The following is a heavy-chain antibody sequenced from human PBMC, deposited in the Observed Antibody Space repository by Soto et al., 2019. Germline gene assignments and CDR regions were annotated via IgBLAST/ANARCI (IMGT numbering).Heavy chain of an antibody. V-gene: IGHV1-3*01. CDR1: GYTFTSYA. CDR2: VNAGNGNT. CDR3: ARDRGKLWFGELLYPNYYYGMDV. Sequence: ASVKVSCKASGYTFTSYAMHWVRQAPGQRLEWMGWVNAGNGNTKYSQKFQGRVTITRDTSASTAYMELSSLRSEDTAVYYCARDRGKLWFGELLYPNYYYGMDVWGQGTTVTVSS. J-gene: IGHJ6*02. D-gene: IGHD3-10*01.